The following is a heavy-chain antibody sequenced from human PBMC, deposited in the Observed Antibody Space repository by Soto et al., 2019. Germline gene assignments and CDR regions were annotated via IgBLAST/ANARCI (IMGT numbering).Heavy chain of an antibody. J-gene: IGHJ3*02. Sequence: EVQLVESGGDLVQPGGSLRLSCAASGFSFGSSWMTWVRQAPGKGLEWVATITKDGSKINYLDSVRGRFTVSRDNAKKSRYLEMSTLRAMDTALSYGSRDVGPGSSILYVDGVDIWGQGTMVNVSS. CDR1: GFSFGSSW. V-gene: IGHV3-7*05. CDR3: SRDVGPGSSILYVDGVDI. CDR2: ITKDGSKI. D-gene: IGHD3-10*01.